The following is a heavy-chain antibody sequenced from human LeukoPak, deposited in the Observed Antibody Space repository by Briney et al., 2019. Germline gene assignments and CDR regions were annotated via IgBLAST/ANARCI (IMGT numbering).Heavy chain of an antibody. D-gene: IGHD2-2*01. CDR3: ARATGRAGGDEPVGKGIVVVPAARYYMDV. J-gene: IGHJ6*03. V-gene: IGHV1-69*13. CDR1: GGTFSSYA. Sequence: GASVKVSCKASGGTFSSYAISWVRQAPGQGLEWMGGIIPIFGTANYAQKFQGRVTITADESTSTAYMELSSLRSEDTAVYYCARATGRAGGDEPVGKGIVVVPAARYYMDVWGKGTTVTVSS. CDR2: IIPIFGTA.